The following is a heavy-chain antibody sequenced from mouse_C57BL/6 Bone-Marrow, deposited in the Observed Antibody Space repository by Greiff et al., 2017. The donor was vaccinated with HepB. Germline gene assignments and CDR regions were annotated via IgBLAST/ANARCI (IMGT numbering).Heavy chain of an antibody. CDR3: ARWGWYYGIAGDY. Sequence: VKLQESGPELVKPGASVKISCKASGYTFTDYYINWVKQRPGQGLEWIGWIFPGSGSTYYNEKFKGKATLTVDKSSSTAYMLLSSLTSEDSAVYFGARWGWYYGIAGDYWGQGTTLTVSS. V-gene: IGHV1-75*01. CDR1: GYTFTDYY. D-gene: IGHD1-2*01. CDR2: IFPGSGST. J-gene: IGHJ2*01.